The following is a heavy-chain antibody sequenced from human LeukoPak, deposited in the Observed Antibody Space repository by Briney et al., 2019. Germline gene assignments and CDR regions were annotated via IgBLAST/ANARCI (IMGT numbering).Heavy chain of an antibody. D-gene: IGHD6-13*01. J-gene: IGHJ4*02. CDR3: ARGIAAAGTPNYFDY. V-gene: IGHV4-34*01. Sequence: SETRSLTCTVDGGSFSGHYWSWIRRPPGKGLEWIGDINHSGSTNDSTSLKSRVTLSVDMSKNHFSLKLSSLSAADRAVYYCARGIAAAGTPNYFDYWGQGTLVTVSS. CDR1: GGSFSGHY. CDR2: INHSGST.